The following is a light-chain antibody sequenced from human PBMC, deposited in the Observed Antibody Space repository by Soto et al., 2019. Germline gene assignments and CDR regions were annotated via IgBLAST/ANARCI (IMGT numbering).Light chain of an antibody. V-gene: IGLV1-40*01. Sequence: QSVLTQPPSVSGAPGQRVTISCTGSSSNIGAGFAVHWYQQLPGTAPKLLIYGNINRPSGVPVRFSGSKSGTSASLAITGLQAEDEADYYCQSYDSSLSGSVFGGGTQLTVL. CDR2: GNI. CDR3: QSYDSSLSGSV. J-gene: IGLJ2*01. CDR1: SSNIGAGFA.